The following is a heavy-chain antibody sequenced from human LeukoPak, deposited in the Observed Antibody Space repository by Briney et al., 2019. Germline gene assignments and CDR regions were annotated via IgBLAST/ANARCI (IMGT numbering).Heavy chain of an antibody. D-gene: IGHD1-1*01. J-gene: IGHJ5*02. CDR3: ARGGVQLWTDGELDL. Sequence: PSETLSLTCNVSGDSMENHYWSWIRQPPGKGLEWIGYKYWSGTSNYNPSLKSRVTISVDTCNNQVSLKLTSVTAADTAVYYCARGGVQLWTDGELDLWGQGTLVTVSS. CDR1: GDSMENHY. CDR2: KYWSGTS. V-gene: IGHV4-59*11.